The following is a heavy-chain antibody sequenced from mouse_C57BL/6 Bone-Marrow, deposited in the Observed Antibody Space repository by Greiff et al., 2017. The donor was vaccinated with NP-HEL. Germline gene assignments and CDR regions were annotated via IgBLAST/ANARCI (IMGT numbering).Heavy chain of an antibody. D-gene: IGHD1-1*01. Sequence: QVQLQQPGAELVKPGASVKLSCKASGYTFTSYWMHWVKQRPGQGLEWIGMIHPNSGSTNYNEKFKSKATLTVDKSSSTAYMQLSSLTSEDSAVYYCARAWAFITSFAYWGQGTLVTVSA. CDR1: GYTFTSYW. CDR3: ARAWAFITSFAY. V-gene: IGHV1-64*01. CDR2: IHPNSGST. J-gene: IGHJ3*01.